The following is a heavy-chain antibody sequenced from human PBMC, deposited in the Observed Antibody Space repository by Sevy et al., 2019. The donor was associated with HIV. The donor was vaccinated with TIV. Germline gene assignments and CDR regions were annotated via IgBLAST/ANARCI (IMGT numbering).Heavy chain of an antibody. CDR3: ANAYSGSYSHSYLYALDV. V-gene: IGHV3-30*18. CDR1: GFSFSYYG. Sequence: GGSLRLSCTGSGFSFSYYGIHWVRQAPGKGLDWVALISHDGLNEYYADSVKGRFTISRDNSKNTVYLEMNRLRNEDKAIYFCANAYSGSYSHSYLYALDVWGQGTTVTVSS. D-gene: IGHD1-26*01. CDR2: ISHDGLNE. J-gene: IGHJ6*02.